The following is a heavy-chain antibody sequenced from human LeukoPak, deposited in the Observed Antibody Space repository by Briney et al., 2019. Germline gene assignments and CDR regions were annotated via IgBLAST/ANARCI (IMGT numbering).Heavy chain of an antibody. CDR3: ARDSVGAGYFDY. D-gene: IGHD1-26*01. Sequence: GGSLRLSCAASGFTVSSNYMNWVRQAPGKGLEWVSVIYSGGSIYHADSVKGRFTISRDNSKNTLYLQMDSLRAEDTAVYYCARDSVGAGYFDYWGQGILVTVSS. J-gene: IGHJ4*02. CDR1: GFTVSSNY. V-gene: IGHV3-53*01. CDR2: IYSGGSI.